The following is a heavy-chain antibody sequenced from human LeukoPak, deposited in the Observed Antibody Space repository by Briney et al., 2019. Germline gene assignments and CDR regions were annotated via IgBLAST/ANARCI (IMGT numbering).Heavy chain of an antibody. CDR1: GFTFSSFW. J-gene: IGHJ4*02. V-gene: IGHV3-7*04. CDR2: IKYDESEI. D-gene: IGHD1-1*01. Sequence: PGGSLRLSCAASGFTFSSFWMGWVRQAPGKGLEWVASIKYDESEIHYVDSVKGRFTISRDNAKNSLYLQMTRLRAEDTAVYLCVRVTTNGYFDYWGQGSLVTVSS. CDR3: VRVTTNGYFDY.